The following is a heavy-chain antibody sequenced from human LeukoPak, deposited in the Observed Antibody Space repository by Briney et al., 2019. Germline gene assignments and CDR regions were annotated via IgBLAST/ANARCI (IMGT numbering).Heavy chain of an antibody. D-gene: IGHD3-10*01. CDR3: ARDTGDYFGSGSYYPD. CDR2: VDPNSDGT. CDR1: GYTFAAYY. J-gene: IGHJ4*02. Sequence: AASVKVSCKASGYTFAAYYIHWVRQAPGKGLEWMGWVDPNSDGTSYAQKFQGRVTMTRDTSINTAYMELSSLRSDDTAMYYCARDTGDYFGSGSYYPDWGQGTLVTVSS. V-gene: IGHV1-2*02.